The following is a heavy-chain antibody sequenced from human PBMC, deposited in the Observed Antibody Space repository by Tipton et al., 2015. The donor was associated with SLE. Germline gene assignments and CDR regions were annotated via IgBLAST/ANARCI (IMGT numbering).Heavy chain of an antibody. CDR3: AKDPTNWNYGGLNY. CDR2: IWYDGTNK. Sequence: SLRLSCAASGLSFSTYGMHWVRQAPGKGLEWVAVIWYDGTNKYYADSVKGRFTISRDNSKNELYLQMNSLRAEDTAMYYCAKDPTNWNYGGLNYWGQGTLVTVSS. V-gene: IGHV3-30*18. D-gene: IGHD1-7*01. CDR1: GLSFSTYG. J-gene: IGHJ4*02.